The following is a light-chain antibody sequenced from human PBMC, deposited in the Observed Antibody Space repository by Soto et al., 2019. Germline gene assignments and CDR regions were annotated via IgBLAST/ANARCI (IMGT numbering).Light chain of an antibody. CDR2: DAS. V-gene: IGKV1-13*02. CDR1: QDIGSA. CDR3: QQCNGFPLT. J-gene: IGKJ4*01. Sequence: IQLTQSPSSLSASVGDRVTITCRAGQDIGSALAWYQQRPGKAPKLLLYDASNLEARVPSRFNGSGSGTDFTLTITSLRPEDFATYSCQQCNGFPLTFGGGTKVQIK.